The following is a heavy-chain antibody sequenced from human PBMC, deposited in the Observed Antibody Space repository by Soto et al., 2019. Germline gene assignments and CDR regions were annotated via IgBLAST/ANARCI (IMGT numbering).Heavy chain of an antibody. J-gene: IGHJ4*02. CDR1: GGSISSYY. V-gene: IGHV4-59*01. Sequence: PSETLSLTCTVSGGSISSYYWSWIRQPPGKGLEWIGYIYYSGSTNYNPSLKSRVTISVDTSKNQFSLKLSSETAADTAVYYCARDGAAAGRPFDYWGQGTLVTVSS. CDR2: IYYSGST. CDR3: ARDGAAAGRPFDY. D-gene: IGHD6-13*01.